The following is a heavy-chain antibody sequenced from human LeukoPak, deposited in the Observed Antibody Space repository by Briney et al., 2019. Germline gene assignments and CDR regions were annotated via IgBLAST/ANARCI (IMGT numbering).Heavy chain of an antibody. V-gene: IGHV4-59*08. J-gene: IGHJ3*02. Sequence: PSGTLSLTCSVSGDSISYYHWSWIRQPPGKRLEYIGYVYYSGSTNYNPSLKSRVTISVDTSKNQFSLKLSSVTAADTAVYYCARLSITMVRGVIHPDAFDIWGQGTMVTVSS. CDR3: ARLSITMVRGVIHPDAFDI. CDR1: GDSISYYH. D-gene: IGHD3-10*01. CDR2: VYYSGST.